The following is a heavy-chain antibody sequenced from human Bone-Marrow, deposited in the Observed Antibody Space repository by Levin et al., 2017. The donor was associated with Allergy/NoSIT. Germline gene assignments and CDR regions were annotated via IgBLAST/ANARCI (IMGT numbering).Heavy chain of an antibody. Sequence: SQTLSLTRSVSGLSISAGFFWGWVRQSPGKGLEWIGSLSHSGNTYYNPSLKSRFTISVDTSKNQFSLRLSSVTAADTGVQYGAGQYFGRGRFDAWGQGTLVTVSS. J-gene: IGHJ5*02. D-gene: IGHD3-16*01. CDR2: LSHSGNT. CDR1: GLSISAGFF. CDR3: AGQYFGRGRFDA. V-gene: IGHV4-38-2*01.